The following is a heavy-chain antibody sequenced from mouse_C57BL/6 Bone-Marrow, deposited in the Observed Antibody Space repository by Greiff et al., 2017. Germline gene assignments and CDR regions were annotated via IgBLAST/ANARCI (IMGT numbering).Heavy chain of an antibody. V-gene: IGHV1-50*01. D-gene: IGHD2-4*01. J-gene: IGHJ2*01. CDR1: GYTFTSYW. CDR3: APSYYDYLDY. CDR2: IDPSDRYT. Sequence: QVQLQQPGAELVKPGASVKLSCKASGYTFTSYWMQWVKQRPGQGLEWIGEIDPSDRYTNYNQKFKGKATLTVDTSSSTAYMQLSSLTSEDSAVXYCAPSYYDYLDYWGQGTTLTVSS.